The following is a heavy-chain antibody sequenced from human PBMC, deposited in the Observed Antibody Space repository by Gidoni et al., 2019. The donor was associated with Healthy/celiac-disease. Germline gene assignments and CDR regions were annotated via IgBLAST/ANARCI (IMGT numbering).Heavy chain of an antibody. CDR1: GGTFSSYA. D-gene: IGHD4-17*01. Sequence: QVQLVQSGAEVKKPGSSVTVSCKASGGTFSSYAISWVRQAPGQGLEWMGRIIPILGIANYAQKFQGRVTITADKSTSTAYMELSSLRSEDTAVYYCARDPDYGDYVFLDYWGQGTLVTVSS. CDR3: ARDPDYGDYVFLDY. CDR2: IIPILGIA. J-gene: IGHJ4*02. V-gene: IGHV1-69*04.